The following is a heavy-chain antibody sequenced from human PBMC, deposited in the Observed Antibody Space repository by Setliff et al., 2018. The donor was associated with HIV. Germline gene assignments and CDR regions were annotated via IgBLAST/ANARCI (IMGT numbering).Heavy chain of an antibody. V-gene: IGHV4-61*09. CDR2: IYTNGGA. CDR3: ARDRYYGSGSYYNYFDY. Sequence: PSETLSLTCTVSGDSITSDAFYWTWVRQPAGKGLEWIGHIYTNGGADYNSSLKSRVTISMDAPKNQFSLKLTSVTAADTAVYYCARDRYYGSGSYYNYFDYWGQGILGTVS. CDR1: GDSITSDAFY. D-gene: IGHD3-10*01. J-gene: IGHJ4*02.